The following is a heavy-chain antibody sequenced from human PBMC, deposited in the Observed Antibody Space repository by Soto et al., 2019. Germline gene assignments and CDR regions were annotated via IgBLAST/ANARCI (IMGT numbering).Heavy chain of an antibody. CDR2: IYSSGNS. CDR3: ARHYYDRSGYSLYYSDY. J-gene: IGHJ4*02. D-gene: IGHD3-22*01. CDR1: GGSISSGGHY. Sequence: QVQLQESGPGLVKPSQTLSLTCTVSGGSISSGGHYWSWIRQHPGKGLEWIGYIYSSGNSYYNPSLKSRVTISVDTSKNQFSLNLRSVTAADTAVYYCARHYYDRSGYSLYYSDYGGQGTLVTVSS. V-gene: IGHV4-31*03.